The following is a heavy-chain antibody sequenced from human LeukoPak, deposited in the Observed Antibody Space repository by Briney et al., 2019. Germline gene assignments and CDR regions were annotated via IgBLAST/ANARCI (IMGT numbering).Heavy chain of an antibody. CDR1: GYSISSGYY. V-gene: IGHV4-38-2*01. CDR2: IYHSGST. Sequence: SETLSLTCAVSGYSISSGYYWGWIRQPPGKGLEWIGSIYHSGSTYYNPPLKSRVTISVDTSKSQFSLKLSSVTAADTAVYYCASSYCSGGSCYSGDAFDIWGQGTMVTVSS. J-gene: IGHJ3*02. D-gene: IGHD2-15*01. CDR3: ASSYCSGGSCYSGDAFDI.